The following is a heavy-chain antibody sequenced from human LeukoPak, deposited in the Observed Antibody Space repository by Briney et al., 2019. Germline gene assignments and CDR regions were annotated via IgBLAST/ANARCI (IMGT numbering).Heavy chain of an antibody. J-gene: IGHJ4*02. CDR2: ISYDGSNE. CDR3: AKENSGSYSDYFDY. D-gene: IGHD1-26*01. V-gene: IGHV3-30-3*01. Sequence: PGGSLRLSCAASGFTFSSYPMHWVRQAPGKGLEWVAVISYDGSNEYYADSVKGRFTISRDNSKNTLYLQMNSLRPEDTALYYCAKENSGSYSDYFDYWGQGTLVTVSS. CDR1: GFTFSSYP.